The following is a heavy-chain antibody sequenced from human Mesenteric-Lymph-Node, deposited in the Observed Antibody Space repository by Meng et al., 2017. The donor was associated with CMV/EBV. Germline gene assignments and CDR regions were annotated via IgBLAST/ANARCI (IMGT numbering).Heavy chain of an antibody. D-gene: IGHD7-27*01. Sequence: ASVKVSCKASGYTFTSYDINWVRQATGQGLEWMGWMNPNSGNTGYAQKFQGRVTMTRDTSTSTVYMELSSLRSGDTAVYYCATSRISGEGYFDYWGQGTLVTVSS. CDR1: GYTFTSYD. CDR3: ATSRISGEGYFDY. J-gene: IGHJ4*02. V-gene: IGHV1-8*02. CDR2: MNPNSGNT.